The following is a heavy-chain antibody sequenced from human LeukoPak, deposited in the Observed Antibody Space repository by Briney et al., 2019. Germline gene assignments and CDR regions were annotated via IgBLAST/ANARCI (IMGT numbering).Heavy chain of an antibody. CDR2: IIPIFGTA. CDR3: ARGSQDSSGYYYVGFDY. Sequence: SVKVSCKASGGTFSSYAISWVRQAPGQGLEWMGGIIPIFGTANYAQEFQGRATITTDESTSIAYMELSSLRSEDTAVYYCARGSQDSSGYYYVGFDYWGQGTLVTVSS. D-gene: IGHD3-22*01. V-gene: IGHV1-69*05. J-gene: IGHJ4*02. CDR1: GGTFSSYA.